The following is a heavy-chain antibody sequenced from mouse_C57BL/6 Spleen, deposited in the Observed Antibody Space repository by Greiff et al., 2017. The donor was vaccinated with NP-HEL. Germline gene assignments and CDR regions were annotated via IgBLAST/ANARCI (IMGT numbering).Heavy chain of an antibody. V-gene: IGHV1-26*01. CDR2: INPNNGGT. D-gene: IGHD2-1*01. J-gene: IGHJ4*01. CDR1: GYTFTDYY. Sequence: VQLKHSGPELVKPGASVKISCKASGYTFTDYYMNWVKQSPGQSLEWIGDINPNNGGTSYNQKFKGKATLTVDKSSSTAYMELRSLTSEDSAVYYWARGKGNYDLSSLEDWGQGTSVTVSS. CDR3: ARGKGNYDLSSLED.